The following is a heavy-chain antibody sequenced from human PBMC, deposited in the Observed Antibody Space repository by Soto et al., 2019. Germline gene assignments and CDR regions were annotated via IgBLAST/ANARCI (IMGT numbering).Heavy chain of an antibody. Sequence: ASVKVSCKASGGTFSSYTISWVRQAPGQGLEWMGRIIPILGIANYAQKFQGRVTITADKSTSTAYMELSSLRSEDTAVYYCARGKWDIVVVEAAPDAFDIWGQGTLVTVSS. J-gene: IGHJ3*02. V-gene: IGHV1-69*02. CDR1: GGTFSSYT. CDR2: IIPILGIA. CDR3: ARGKWDIVVVEAAPDAFDI. D-gene: IGHD2-15*01.